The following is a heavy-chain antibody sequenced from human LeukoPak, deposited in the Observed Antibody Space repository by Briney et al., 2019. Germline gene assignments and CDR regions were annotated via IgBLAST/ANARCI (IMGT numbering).Heavy chain of an antibody. CDR3: ARGRTTHNWFDP. V-gene: IGHV4-34*01. Sequence: SETLSLTCAVYGGSFSGYYWSWIRQPPGKGLEWIGEINHSGSTNYNPSLKSRVTISVDTPKNQFSLKLSSVTAADTAVYYCARGRTTHNWFDPWGQGTLVTVSS. D-gene: IGHD1-1*01. CDR1: GGSFSGYY. CDR2: INHSGST. J-gene: IGHJ5*02.